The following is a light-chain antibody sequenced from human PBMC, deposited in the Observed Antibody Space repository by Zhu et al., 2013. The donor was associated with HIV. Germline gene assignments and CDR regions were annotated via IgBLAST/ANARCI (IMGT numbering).Light chain of an antibody. CDR1: QSVSSSY. J-gene: IGKJ1*01. CDR3: QQYDSSPKT. CDR2: GAS. V-gene: IGKV3-20*01. Sequence: EIVLTQSPATLSLSPGETATLSCRASQSVSSSYLAWYQLKPGQAPRLLIYGASSRATGIPDRFSGSGSGTDFTLTITRLEPEDFAVYFCQQYDSSPKTFGQGTKVEIK.